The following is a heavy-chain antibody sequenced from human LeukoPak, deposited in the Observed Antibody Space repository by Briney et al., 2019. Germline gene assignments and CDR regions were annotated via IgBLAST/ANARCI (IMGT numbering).Heavy chain of an antibody. CDR2: IRSKDKSYAT. Sequence: GGSLRLSCAASGFTFSGSAMHWVRQASGKGLEWVGRIRSKDKSYATAYAASVKGRFTISRDDSKNTAYLQMNSLKTEDTAVYYCTFIAVGVDYYYGMDVWGQGTTVTVPS. CDR1: GFTFSGSA. D-gene: IGHD6-19*01. CDR3: TFIAVGVDYYYGMDV. J-gene: IGHJ6*02. V-gene: IGHV3-73*01.